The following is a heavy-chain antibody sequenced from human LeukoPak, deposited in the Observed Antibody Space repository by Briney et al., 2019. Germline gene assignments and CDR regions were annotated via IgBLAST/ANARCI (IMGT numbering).Heavy chain of an antibody. D-gene: IGHD2-2*01. Sequence: PSETLSLTCAVYGGSFSGYYWSWIRQPPGKGLEWIGEINHSGSTNYNPSLKSRVTMSVDTSKNQFSLKLSSVTAADTAVYYCAREPGDGLDCSSTSCYRREDFDYWGQGTLVTVSS. V-gene: IGHV4-34*01. CDR2: INHSGST. CDR1: GGSFSGYY. CDR3: AREPGDGLDCSSTSCYRREDFDY. J-gene: IGHJ4*02.